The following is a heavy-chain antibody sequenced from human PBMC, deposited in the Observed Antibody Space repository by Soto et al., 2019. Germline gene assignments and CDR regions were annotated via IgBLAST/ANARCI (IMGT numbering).Heavy chain of an antibody. CDR3: TTGQVAGTRDY. V-gene: IGHV3-15*01. CDR2: IKSKTDGGTT. J-gene: IGHJ4*02. CDR1: GFTFSNAW. D-gene: IGHD6-19*01. Sequence: GGSLRLSCAASGFTFSNAWMSWVRQPPGKGLEWVGRIKSKTDGGTTDYVAPVKGRFIISRDDSKNMVYLQMNSLKTEDTAMYYCTTGQVAGTRDYWGQGTLVTVSS.